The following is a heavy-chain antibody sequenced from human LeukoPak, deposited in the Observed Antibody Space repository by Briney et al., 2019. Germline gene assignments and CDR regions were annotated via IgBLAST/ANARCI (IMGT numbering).Heavy chain of an antibody. V-gene: IGHV3-30*18. CDR3: AKEFDY. CDR2: ISYDGRNK. CDR1: GFTFSSHG. Sequence: PGRSLRLSCAASGFTFSSHGMHWVRQAPGKGLEWVAVISYDGRNKYYADSVKVRFTISRDNSKNTLYLQMNSLRAEDTAVYYCAKEFDYWGQGTLVTVSS. J-gene: IGHJ4*02.